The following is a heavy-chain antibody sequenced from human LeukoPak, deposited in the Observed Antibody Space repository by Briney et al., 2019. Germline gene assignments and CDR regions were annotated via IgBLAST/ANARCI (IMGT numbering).Heavy chain of an antibody. CDR1: GFTFSNSA. D-gene: IGHD6-19*01. CDR2: LSGSGITA. V-gene: IGHV3-23*01. CDR3: AKGIYSSGWSYFDY. Sequence: GGSLRLSCAASGFTFSNSAMSWVRQAPGKGVEWVSTLSGSGITACYADSVTGRFTISRDNSKNTLYLQMDSLRAEDTAVYYCAKGIYSSGWSYFDYWGHGTLVTVSS. J-gene: IGHJ4*01.